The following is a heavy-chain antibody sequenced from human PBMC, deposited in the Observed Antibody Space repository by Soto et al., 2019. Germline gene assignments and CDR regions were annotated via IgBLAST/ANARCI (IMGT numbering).Heavy chain of an antibody. CDR2: INSDGSST. CDR1: GFTFSSYW. V-gene: IGHV3-74*01. J-gene: IGHJ6*02. CDR3: ARDPDSSGWYFTQQIYYYYGMDV. D-gene: IGHD6-19*01. Sequence: GGSLRLSCAASGFTFSSYWMHWVRQAPGKGLVWASRINSDGSSTSYADSVKGRFTISRDNAKNTLYLQMNSLRAEDTAVYYCARDPDSSGWYFTQQIYYYYGMDVWGQGTTVTVSS.